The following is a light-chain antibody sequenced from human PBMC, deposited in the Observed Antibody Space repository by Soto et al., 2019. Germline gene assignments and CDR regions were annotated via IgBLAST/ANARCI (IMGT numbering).Light chain of an antibody. CDR2: AAS. V-gene: IGKV1-27*01. CDR1: QDITNY. Sequence: DIQMTQSPSSLSASVGDRVTITCRASQDITNYLAWYQQKPGKAPRLLISAASTLQAGVPSRFGGSGSGTDFTLTISSLQPEDVSIYFCQEYTSVPFAFGQGTRLDIK. CDR3: QEYTSVPFA. J-gene: IGKJ5*01.